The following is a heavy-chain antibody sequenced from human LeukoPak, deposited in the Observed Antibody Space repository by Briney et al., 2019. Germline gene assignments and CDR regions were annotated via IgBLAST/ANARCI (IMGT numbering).Heavy chain of an antibody. Sequence: PGGSLRLSCAASGFTFSSYSMNWVRQAPGEGLEWVSSISSSSSYIYYADSVKGRFTISRDNAKNSLYLQMNSLRAEDTAVYYCARDSGHSGYDLDYWGQGTLVTVSS. CDR1: GFTFSSYS. CDR2: ISSSSSYI. D-gene: IGHD5-12*01. J-gene: IGHJ4*02. CDR3: ARDSGHSGYDLDY. V-gene: IGHV3-21*01.